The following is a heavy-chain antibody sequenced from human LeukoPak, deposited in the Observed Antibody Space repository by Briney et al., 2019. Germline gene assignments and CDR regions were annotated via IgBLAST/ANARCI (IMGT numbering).Heavy chain of an antibody. Sequence: PGGSLRLSCAASGFTVSSNYMSWVRQAPRKGLEWVSVIYSCGSTYYADSVKGRFTISRDNSKNTPYLQMNSLRAEDTAVYYCARQRYNWNDLSYYYYMDAGGKGTTVTVSS. J-gene: IGHJ6*03. CDR1: GFTVSSNY. V-gene: IGHV3-53*01. CDR2: IYSCGST. D-gene: IGHD1-20*01. CDR3: ARQRYNWNDLSYYYYMDA.